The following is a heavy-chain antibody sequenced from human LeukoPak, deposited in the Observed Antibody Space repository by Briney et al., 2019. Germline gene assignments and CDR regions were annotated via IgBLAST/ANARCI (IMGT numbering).Heavy chain of an antibody. CDR3: AKGAITMIVVVNYFDY. CDR2: ISGRGGST. V-gene: IGHV3-23*01. J-gene: IGHJ4*02. D-gene: IGHD3-22*01. CDR1: GFTFSNYA. Sequence: GGSLRLSCAASGFTFSNYAMSWVRQAPGKELEWVSVISGRGGSTYYADSVKGRFTISRDNLKNTLYLQMNSLRAEDTAVYYCAKGAITMIVVVNYFDYWGQGTLVTVSS.